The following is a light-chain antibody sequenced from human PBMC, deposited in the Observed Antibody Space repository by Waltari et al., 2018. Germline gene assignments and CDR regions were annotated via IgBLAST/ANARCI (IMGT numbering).Light chain of an antibody. CDR1: QAIRTTY. CDR3: QQYGISPLT. V-gene: IGKV3-20*01. J-gene: IGKJ4*01. CDR2: GTS. Sequence: IGLTRSPGTLLFSSGAEATPPCRPSQAIRTTYFAWYQQTPSPATPLLIYGTSSRATGIPDRFTGSGSGTDFSLTISRLEAEDFATYYCQQYGISPLTFGGGTKVEIK.